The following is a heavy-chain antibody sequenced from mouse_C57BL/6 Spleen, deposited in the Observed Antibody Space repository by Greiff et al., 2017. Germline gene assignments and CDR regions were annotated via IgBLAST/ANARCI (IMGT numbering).Heavy chain of an antibody. D-gene: IGHD1-1*01. CDR2: IDPETGGT. J-gene: IGHJ2*01. CDR3: TTHYGSSYDSY. CDR1: GYTFTGYE. Sequence: QVQLKESGPELVRPGASVTLSCKASGYTFTGYEMHWVKQTPVHGLEWIGAIDPETGGTAYNQKFKGKAILTADTSSSTAYMELRSLTAEDSAVYDCTTHYGSSYDSYWGQGTTLTVAS. V-gene: IGHV1-15*01.